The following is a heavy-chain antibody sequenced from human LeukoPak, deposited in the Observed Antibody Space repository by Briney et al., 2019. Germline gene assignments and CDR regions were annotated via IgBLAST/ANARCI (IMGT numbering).Heavy chain of an antibody. CDR3: ARGRHYYDSSGYDAFDI. CDR1: GGTFSSYA. CDR2: NIPIFGTA. D-gene: IGHD3-22*01. J-gene: IGHJ3*02. Sequence: SVKVSCKASGGTFSSYAISWVRQAPGQGREWMGGNIPIFGTANYAQKFQGRVTITTDESTSTAYMELSSLRSEDTAVYYCARGRHYYDSSGYDAFDIWGQGTMVTVSS. V-gene: IGHV1-69*05.